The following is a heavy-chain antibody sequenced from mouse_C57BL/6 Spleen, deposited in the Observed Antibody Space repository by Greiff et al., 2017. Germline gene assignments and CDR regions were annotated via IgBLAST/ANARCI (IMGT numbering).Heavy chain of an antibody. CDR3: ARDRYYGSSPYWYFDV. V-gene: IGHV5-4*01. CDR1: GFTFSSSA. Sequence: EVKVVESGGGLVKPGGSLKLSCAASGFTFSSSAMSWVRQTPEKRLEWVATISDGGSYTYYPDNVKGRFTISRDNAKNNLYLQMSHLKSEDTAMYYCARDRYYGSSPYWYFDVWGTGTTVTVSS. J-gene: IGHJ1*03. D-gene: IGHD1-1*01. CDR2: ISDGGSYT.